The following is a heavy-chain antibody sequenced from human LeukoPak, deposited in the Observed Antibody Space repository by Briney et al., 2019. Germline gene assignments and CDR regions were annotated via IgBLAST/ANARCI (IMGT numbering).Heavy chain of an antibody. CDR1: GFTFSSYW. V-gene: IGHV3-30-3*01. Sequence: PGGSLRLSCAASGFTFSSYWMSWVRQAPGKGLEWVAVISYDGSNKYYADSVKGRFTISRDNSKNTLYLQMNSLRAEDTAVYYCARGNDFWSGYQARLGYWGQGTLVTVSS. CDR2: ISYDGSNK. D-gene: IGHD3-3*01. CDR3: ARGNDFWSGYQARLGY. J-gene: IGHJ4*02.